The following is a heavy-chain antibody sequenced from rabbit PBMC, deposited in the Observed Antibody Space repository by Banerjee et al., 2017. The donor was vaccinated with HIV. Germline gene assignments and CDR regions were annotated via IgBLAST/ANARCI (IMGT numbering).Heavy chain of an antibody. V-gene: IGHV1S40*01. CDR1: GFTISSSYY. D-gene: IGHD6-1*01. CDR2: IDAGSSGTR. J-gene: IGHJ4*01. Sequence: QSLEESGGGLVQPEGSLALTCTASGFTISSSYYMCWVRQAPGKGLEWIGCIDAGSSGTRWYASWAKGRFTIPKTSSTTVTLQMTSLTAADTATYFCARDGAGYAGYGYARLWGPGTLVTVS. CDR3: ARDGAGYAGYGYARL.